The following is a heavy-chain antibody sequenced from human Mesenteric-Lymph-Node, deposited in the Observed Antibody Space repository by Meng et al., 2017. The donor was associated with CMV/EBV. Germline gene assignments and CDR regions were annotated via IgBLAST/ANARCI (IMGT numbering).Heavy chain of an antibody. CDR3: AKSHMSIAVAGLFDY. J-gene: IGHJ4*02. CDR1: GFTFNTYT. CDR2: INNDGSST. D-gene: IGHD6-19*01. V-gene: IGHV3-23*01. Sequence: GESLKISCAASGFTFNTYTMNWVRQAPGKGLVWVSRINNDGSSTGYADSVKGRFTISRDNSKNTLYLQMNSLRAGDTALYYCAKSHMSIAVAGLFDYWGQGTLVTVS.